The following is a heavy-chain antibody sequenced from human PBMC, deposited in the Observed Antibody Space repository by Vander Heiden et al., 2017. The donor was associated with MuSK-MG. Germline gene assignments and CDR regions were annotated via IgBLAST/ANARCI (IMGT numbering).Heavy chain of an antibody. V-gene: IGHV1-2*02. CDR1: GYTFTGYY. J-gene: IGHJ5*02. CDR2: INPNSGGT. D-gene: IGHD3-10*01. Sequence: QAQLVQSGAEVKKPGASVKVSCKASGYTFTGYYMHWLRQAPGQGLEWMGWINPNSGGTNYAQKFQGKVTMTRDTSINTAYMELSSLRSDDTAVDYCAKAIMVRGIIITCVAWGQGTLGTVSS. CDR3: AKAIMVRGIIITCVA.